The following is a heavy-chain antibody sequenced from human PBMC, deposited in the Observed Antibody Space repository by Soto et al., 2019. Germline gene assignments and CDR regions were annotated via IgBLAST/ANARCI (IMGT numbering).Heavy chain of an antibody. V-gene: IGHV1-69*13. J-gene: IGHJ6*02. CDR1: GGTFSSYA. D-gene: IGHD6-13*01. Sequence: EASVKVSCKASGGTFSSYAISWVRQAPGQGLEWMGGVIPIFGTANYAQKFQGRVTITADESTSTAYMELSSLRSEDTAVYYCARGPVSYSSSWYDTYYYGMDVWGQGTTVTVSS. CDR3: ARGPVSYSSSWYDTYYYGMDV. CDR2: VIPIFGTA.